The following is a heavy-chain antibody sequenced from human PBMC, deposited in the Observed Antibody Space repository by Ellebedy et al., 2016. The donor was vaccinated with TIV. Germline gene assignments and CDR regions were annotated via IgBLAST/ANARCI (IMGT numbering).Heavy chain of an antibody. CDR3: ARDPLDCSSTSCYWAINYYYGMDV. CDR2: ISAFNGNT. CDR1: DYTFPSYG. J-gene: IGHJ6*02. Sequence: ASVKVSXXASDYTFPSYGISWVRQAPGQGLEWMGWISAFNGNTSYAQKLQGRVTLTTDTSTSTAYMELRGLRSDDTAVYYCARDPLDCSSTSCYWAINYYYGMDVWGQGTSVTVSS. V-gene: IGHV1-18*04. D-gene: IGHD2-2*01.